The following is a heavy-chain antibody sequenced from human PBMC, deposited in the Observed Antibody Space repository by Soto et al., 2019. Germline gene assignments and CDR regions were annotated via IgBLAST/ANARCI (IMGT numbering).Heavy chain of an antibody. Sequence: ASVKVSCKASGGTFSSYAISWVRQAPGQGLEWMGGIIPIFGTANYAQKFQGRVTITADESTSTAYMELSSLRSEDTAVYYCAREVGTTGTSDYYYYYGMDVWGQGTTVTVSS. CDR2: IIPIFGTA. CDR3: AREVGTTGTSDYYYYYGMDV. CDR1: GGTFSSYA. V-gene: IGHV1-69*13. J-gene: IGHJ6*02. D-gene: IGHD1-1*01.